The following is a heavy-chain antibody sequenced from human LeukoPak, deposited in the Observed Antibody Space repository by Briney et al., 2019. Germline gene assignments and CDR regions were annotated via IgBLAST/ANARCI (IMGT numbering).Heavy chain of an antibody. J-gene: IGHJ4*02. D-gene: IGHD6-6*01. V-gene: IGHV3-74*01. CDR2: ISPTGSTT. Sequence: GGSLRLSCTASGFSFSGHWMHWAPQLPGKGLVWVSRISPTGSTTSYADSVKGRFTVSRDNAKNTLYLQVNNLRAEDTAVYYCARGPNSNWSGLDFWGQGTLLTVSS. CDR3: ARGPNSNWSGLDF. CDR1: GFSFSGHW.